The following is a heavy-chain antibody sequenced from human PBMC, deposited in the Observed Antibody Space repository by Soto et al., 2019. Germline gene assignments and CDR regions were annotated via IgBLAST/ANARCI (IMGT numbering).Heavy chain of an antibody. CDR1: GGSISDYY. J-gene: IGHJ3*02. Sequence: PSETLSLTCTVSGGSISDYYWSWIRQPPGKGLEWIGYILYTGYTNYNPSLKSRVTISVDTSKNQFSLKLSSVTAADTAVYYCARARSGYPYAFDIWGQGTMVTVSS. V-gene: IGHV4-59*01. CDR3: ARARSGYPYAFDI. CDR2: ILYTGYT. D-gene: IGHD3-22*01.